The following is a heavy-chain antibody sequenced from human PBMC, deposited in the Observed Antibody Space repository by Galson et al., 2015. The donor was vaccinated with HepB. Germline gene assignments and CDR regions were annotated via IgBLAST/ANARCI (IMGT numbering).Heavy chain of an antibody. CDR1: GFTFSSYG. Sequence: SLRLSCAASGFTFSSYGMHWVRQAPGKGLEWVAVISYDGSNKYYADSVKGRFTISRDNSKNTLYLQMNSLRAEDTAVYYCAKDSGSSGYYYNGMDVWGQGTTVTVSS. CDR2: ISYDGSNK. CDR3: AKDSGSSGYYYNGMDV. D-gene: IGHD3-22*01. J-gene: IGHJ6*02. V-gene: IGHV3-30*18.